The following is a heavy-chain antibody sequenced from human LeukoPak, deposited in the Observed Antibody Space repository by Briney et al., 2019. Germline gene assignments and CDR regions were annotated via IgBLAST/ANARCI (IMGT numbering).Heavy chain of an antibody. CDR3: AKHDGSSWAY. J-gene: IGHJ4*02. D-gene: IGHD6-13*01. CDR2: IYSRGIT. Sequence: SETLSLTCTVSGGYISGYYCSWIRQPPGKGLEWIGYIYSRGITDYNPSLKSRVTISEDTSKNQFSLRLGSVTAADTALYYCAKHDGSSWAYWGQGTLVTVSS. V-gene: IGHV4-59*08. CDR1: GGYISGYY.